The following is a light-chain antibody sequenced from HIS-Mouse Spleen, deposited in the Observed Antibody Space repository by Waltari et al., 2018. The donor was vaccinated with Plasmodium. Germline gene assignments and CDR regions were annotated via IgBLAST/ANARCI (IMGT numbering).Light chain of an antibody. Sequence: SYELTQPPSVSVSPGQTARIPCSGDALPKKYDHWYQQKSGQAPVLVIYEDSKRPSGIPERFSGSSSGTMATLTISGAQVEDEADYYCYSTDSSGNHRVFGGGTKLTVL. V-gene: IGLV3-10*01. CDR2: EDS. J-gene: IGLJ3*02. CDR3: YSTDSSGNHRV. CDR1: ALPKKY.